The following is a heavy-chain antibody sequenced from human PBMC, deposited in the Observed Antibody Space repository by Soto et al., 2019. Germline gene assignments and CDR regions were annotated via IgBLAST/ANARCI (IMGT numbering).Heavy chain of an antibody. CDR3: ARGVGSGSYYNHYNWFDP. CDR1: AYTFTNYG. D-gene: IGHD3-10*01. V-gene: IGHV1-18*01. Sequence: QVQLVQSGAEVKKPGASVKVSCKASAYTFTNYGISWVRQAPGQGLEWMGWINTYNGNTNYAQKLQGRVTMTTDTSTNTAYMELRSLRSDDTAVYYCARGVGSGSYYNHYNWFDPWGQGTLVTVSS. CDR2: INTYNGNT. J-gene: IGHJ5*02.